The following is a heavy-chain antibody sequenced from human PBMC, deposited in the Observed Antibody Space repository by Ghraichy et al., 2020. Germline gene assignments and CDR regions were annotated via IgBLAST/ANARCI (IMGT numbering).Heavy chain of an antibody. Sequence: GGSLRLSCAASGFTFSSYAMSWVRQAPGKGLEWVSAISGSGGSTYYADSVKGRFTISRDNSKNTLYLQMNSLRAEDTAVYYCAKDVEYSSSSGMDVWGQGTTVTVSS. CDR1: GFTFSSYA. CDR3: AKDVEYSSSSGMDV. J-gene: IGHJ6*02. CDR2: ISGSGGST. D-gene: IGHD6-6*01. V-gene: IGHV3-23*01.